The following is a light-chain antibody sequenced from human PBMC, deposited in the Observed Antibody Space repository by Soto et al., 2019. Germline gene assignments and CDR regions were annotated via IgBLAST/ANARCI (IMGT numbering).Light chain of an antibody. CDR3: QSYDSSLSGWV. V-gene: IGLV1-40*01. J-gene: IGLJ3*02. CDR2: GNS. CDR1: SSNIGAGYD. Sequence: QSVLTQPPSVSGAPGQRVTISCTGSSSNIGAGYDVHWYQQLPGTAPKLLIYGNSNRPSGVPDRFSGSKSGTSASLAIPGLRAEDEADYSCQSYDSSLSGWVFGGGTQLTVL.